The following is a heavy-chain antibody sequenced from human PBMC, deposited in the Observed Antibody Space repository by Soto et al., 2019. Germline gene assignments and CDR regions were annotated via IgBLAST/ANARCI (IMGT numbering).Heavy chain of an antibody. CDR3: ARDVVVVVAAPPGLYYYYGMDV. Sequence: SVKVSCKASVYPLTGYYMHWVRQAPGQGLEWMGIINPSGGSTSYAQKFQGRVTMTRDTSTSTVYMELSSLRSEDTAVYYCARDVVVVVAAPPGLYYYYGMDVWGQGTTVTVSS. V-gene: IGHV1-46*01. J-gene: IGHJ6*02. CDR2: INPSGGST. CDR1: VYPLTGYY. D-gene: IGHD2-15*01.